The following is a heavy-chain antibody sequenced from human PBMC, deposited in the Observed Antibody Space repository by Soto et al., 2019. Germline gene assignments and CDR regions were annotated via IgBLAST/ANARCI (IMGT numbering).Heavy chain of an antibody. J-gene: IGHJ4*02. CDR1: GFTFRSFV. V-gene: IGHV3-30*03. D-gene: IGHD3-16*01. CDR3: ARWGTTGGLDF. CDR2: TSYDGSNA. Sequence: QVQLVESGGGVVQPGTSLRLSRVGSGFTFRSFVIHWVRQAPGKGLEWVALTSYDGSNAYYGDSVKGRFTISRDNSKNTVDLQMDSLRVEDTALYYCARWGTTGGLDFWGQGTLVSVSS.